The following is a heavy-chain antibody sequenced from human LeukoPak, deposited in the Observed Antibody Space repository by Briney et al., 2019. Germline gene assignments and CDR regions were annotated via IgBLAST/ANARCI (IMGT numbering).Heavy chain of an antibody. Sequence: SETLSLTCTVSGGSISSYYWSWIRQPPGKGLEWIGYISYSGSTNYNPSLKSRVTISVDTSKNQFSLKLSSVTAADTAVYYCARVGRPYYGDYSLDYWGQGTLVTVSS. CDR1: GGSISSYY. D-gene: IGHD4-17*01. CDR3: ARVGRPYYGDYSLDY. J-gene: IGHJ4*02. CDR2: ISYSGST. V-gene: IGHV4-59*01.